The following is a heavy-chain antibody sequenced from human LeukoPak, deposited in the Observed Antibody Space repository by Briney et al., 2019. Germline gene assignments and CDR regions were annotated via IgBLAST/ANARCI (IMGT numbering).Heavy chain of an antibody. V-gene: IGHV1-46*01. J-gene: IGHJ6*02. CDR2: INPSGGST. Sequence: ASVKVSCQASGYTFTGYYMHWVRQAPGQGLEWMGIINPSGGSTSYAQKFQGRVTMTRDTSTSTVYMELSSLRSEDTAVYYCARDREDGWYDYYGMDVWGQGTTVTVSS. CDR3: ARDREDGWYDYYGMDV. D-gene: IGHD6-19*01. CDR1: GYTFTGYY.